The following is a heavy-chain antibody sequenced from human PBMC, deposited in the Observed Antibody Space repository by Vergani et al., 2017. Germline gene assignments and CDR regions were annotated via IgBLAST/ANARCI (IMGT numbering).Heavy chain of an antibody. CDR1: GGSISSGSYY. D-gene: IGHD3-10*01. CDR3: ARGPVWFGGLLPYYFDY. CDR2: IYTSGST. Sequence: QVQLQESGPGLVKPSQTLSLTCTVSGGSISSGSYYWSWIRQPAGKGLEWIGCIYTSGSTNYNPSLKSRVTMSVDMSKNQISLKLSSVTAADTAVYYCARGPVWFGGLLPYYFDYWGQGTLVTVSS. J-gene: IGHJ4*02. V-gene: IGHV4-61*02.